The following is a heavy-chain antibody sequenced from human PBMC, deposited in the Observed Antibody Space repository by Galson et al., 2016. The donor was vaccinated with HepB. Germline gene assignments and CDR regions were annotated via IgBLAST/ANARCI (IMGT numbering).Heavy chain of an antibody. D-gene: IGHD2-15*01. CDR3: ARDPRAPVAP. V-gene: IGHV4-61*01. J-gene: IGHJ5*02. CDR2: IYYTGST. Sequence: SETLSLTCTVSGGSVSSGNYYWSWIRQPPGRGLEWIGYIYYTGSTNYNPSPESRVTISVDTSKNQFSLRLSSVTAADSAVYYCARDPRAPVAPWGQGTLVTVSS. CDR1: GGSVSSGNYY.